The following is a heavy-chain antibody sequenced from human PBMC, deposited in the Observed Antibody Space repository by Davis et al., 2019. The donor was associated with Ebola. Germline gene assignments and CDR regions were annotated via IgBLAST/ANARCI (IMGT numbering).Heavy chain of an antibody. CDR3: ARTDYGGNSPFDY. J-gene: IGHJ4*02. Sequence: GESLKISCAASGFTFSSYEMNWVRQAPGKGLEWVAVIWYDGSNKYYADSVKGRFTISRDNSKNTLYLQMNSLRAEDTAVYYCARTDYGGNSPFDYWGQGTLVTVSS. CDR2: IWYDGSNK. D-gene: IGHD4-23*01. CDR1: GFTFSSYE. V-gene: IGHV3-33*08.